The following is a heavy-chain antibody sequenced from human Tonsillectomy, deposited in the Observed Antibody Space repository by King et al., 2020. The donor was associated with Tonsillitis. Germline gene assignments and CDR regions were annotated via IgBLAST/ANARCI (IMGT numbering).Heavy chain of an antibody. Sequence: VQLVESGGGVLQPGGSLRLSCEASGFIFKSFGMHWVRQAPGKGLEWVASLSYDGGNKYYAESVKGRFTISRDNSEHTLYLQMNSLRGEDTAIYYCAKEGAGPFDSWGQGTLVTVSA. CDR1: GFIFKSFG. D-gene: IGHD1-14*01. J-gene: IGHJ4*02. CDR2: LSYDGGNK. CDR3: AKEGAGPFDS. V-gene: IGHV3-30*18.